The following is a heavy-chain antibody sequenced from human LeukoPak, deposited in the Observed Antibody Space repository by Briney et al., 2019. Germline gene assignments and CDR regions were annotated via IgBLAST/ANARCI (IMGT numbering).Heavy chain of an antibody. V-gene: IGHV7-4-1*02. CDR2: INTNTGNP. J-gene: IGHJ5*02. CDR1: GYTFTGYY. D-gene: IGHD3-22*01. CDR3: ARDRTPNYYDSSGYTNWFDP. Sequence: ASVKVSCKASGYTFTGYYMHWVRQAPGQGLEWMGWINTNTGNPTYAQGFTGRFVFSLDTSVSTAYLQISSLKAEDTAVYYCARDRTPNYYDSSGYTNWFDPWGQGTLVTVSS.